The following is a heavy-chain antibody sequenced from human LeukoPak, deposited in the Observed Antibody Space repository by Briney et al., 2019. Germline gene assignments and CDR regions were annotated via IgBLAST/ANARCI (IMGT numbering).Heavy chain of an antibody. CDR3: ATVPGITVFGEVIDY. J-gene: IGHJ4*02. CDR1: GFTFSSYA. V-gene: IGHV3-23*01. D-gene: IGHD3-3*01. Sequence: GGSLRLSCAASGFTFSSYAMSWVRQAPGKGLEWVSAISGSGGSTYYADSVKGRFTISRDNSKNTLYLQMNSLRAEDTAVYYCATVPGITVFGEVIDYWGQGTLVTISS. CDR2: ISGSGGST.